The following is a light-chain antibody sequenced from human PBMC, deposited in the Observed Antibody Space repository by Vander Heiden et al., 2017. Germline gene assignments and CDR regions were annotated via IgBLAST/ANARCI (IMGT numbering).Light chain of an antibody. CDR1: SSDVGSYKF. CDR2: EDS. V-gene: IGLV2-23*02. J-gene: IGLJ1*01. CDR3: CSYTGSSTFDV. Sequence: QSPLTQPAPVSGSPGQSITISCTGTSSDVGSYKFVSWYQQHPGKAPKLMIYEDSKRPSGVSSRFSGSKSDNTASLTISGLQAEDEADYYCCSYTGSSTFDVFGPGTKVTVL.